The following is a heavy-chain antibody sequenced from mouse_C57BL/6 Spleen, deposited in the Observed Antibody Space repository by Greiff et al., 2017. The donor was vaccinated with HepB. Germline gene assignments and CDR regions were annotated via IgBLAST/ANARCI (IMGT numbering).Heavy chain of an antibody. D-gene: IGHD1-1*01. CDR3: TRLTTVVDWYFDV. CDR1: GYTFTDYE. CDR2: IDPETGGT. J-gene: IGHJ1*03. Sequence: VHLVESGAELVRPGASVTLSCKASGYTFTDYEMHWVKQTPVHGLEWIGAIDPETGGTAYNQKFKGKAILTADKSSSTAYMELRSLTSEDSAVYYCTRLTTVVDWYFDVWGTGTTVTVSS. V-gene: IGHV1-15*01.